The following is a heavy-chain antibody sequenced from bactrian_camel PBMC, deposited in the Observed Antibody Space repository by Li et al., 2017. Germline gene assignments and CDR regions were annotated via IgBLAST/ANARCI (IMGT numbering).Heavy chain of an antibody. D-gene: IGHD1*01. CDR2: IMSGGTT. V-gene: IGHV3S53*01. CDR1: RSIFETQC. Sequence: QVQLVESGGGSVQAGGSLRISCVASRSIFETQCLAWFRQVPGKEHEGVALIMSGGTTRYADSVKGRFTISRDDAKNTLYLQMDSLKPEDTAMYYCAAKKTWLGCAQSQAIDYWGQGTQVTVS. CDR3: AAKKTWLGCAQSQAIDY. J-gene: IGHJ4*01.